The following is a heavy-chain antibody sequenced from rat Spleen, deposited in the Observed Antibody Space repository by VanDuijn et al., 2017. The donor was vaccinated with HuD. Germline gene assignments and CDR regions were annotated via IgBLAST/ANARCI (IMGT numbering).Heavy chain of an antibody. CDR1: GFSLTTNG. J-gene: IGHJ1*01. V-gene: IGHV2S12*01. CDR2: ISSGGNT. Sequence: QVQLKESGPGLVKPSETLSLTCTVFGFSLTTNGVSWVRQPPGEGLEWIAAISSGGNTYYSSTLKSRLSISRDTSKSQIFLKMNSLQPEDTGTYYCARHWYYSGEGYFDLWGPGTMVTVSS. D-gene: IGHD1-1*01. CDR3: ARHWYYSGEGYFDL.